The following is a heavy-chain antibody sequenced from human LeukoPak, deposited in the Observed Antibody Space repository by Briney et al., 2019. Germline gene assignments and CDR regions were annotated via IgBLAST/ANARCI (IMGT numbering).Heavy chain of an antibody. CDR1: GYTFSGYC. J-gene: IGHJ4*02. V-gene: IGHV1-2*02. CDR3: ARALRYDDSSGYYAY. CDR2: INYNSGAT. D-gene: IGHD3-22*01. Sequence: GASVKVSCKGSGYTFSGYCMHWVRQAPGQGLEWMGWINYNSGATNYAQALQGRVTMTRDTSITIFYMELSSLRSDDTAVYYCARALRYDDSSGYYAYWGQGTLVTVSS.